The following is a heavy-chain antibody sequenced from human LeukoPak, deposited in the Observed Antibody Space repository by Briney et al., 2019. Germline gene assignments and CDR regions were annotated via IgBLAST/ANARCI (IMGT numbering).Heavy chain of an antibody. CDR1: GFTFDFY. CDR2: ISSSSSEI. D-gene: IGHD3-9*01. CDR3: ARDLTGGYNF. V-gene: IGHV3-21*01. J-gene: IGHJ4*02. Sequence: GGSLRLSCAASGFTFDFYMNWVRQAPGKGLEWVSSISSSSSEIHYADSVKGRFTISRDNAKNSLYLQMSSLRAEDTAVYYCARDLTGGYNFWGQGTLVTVSS.